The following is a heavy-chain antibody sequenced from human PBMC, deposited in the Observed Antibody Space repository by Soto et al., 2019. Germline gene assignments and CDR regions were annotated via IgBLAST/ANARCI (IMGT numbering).Heavy chain of an antibody. J-gene: IGHJ5*02. CDR2: IYYSGST. Sequence: QVQLQESGPELVKPSQTLCLTCTVSGGSISSGGYYWSWIRQHPGKGLEWIGYIYYSGSTYYNPSLKSRVTTSVDTSKNRFSLKLSSVTAADTAVYYCARAPSSSSGWFDPWGQGTLVTVSS. CDR1: GGSISSGGYY. CDR3: ARAPSSSSGWFDP. D-gene: IGHD6-6*01. V-gene: IGHV4-31*03.